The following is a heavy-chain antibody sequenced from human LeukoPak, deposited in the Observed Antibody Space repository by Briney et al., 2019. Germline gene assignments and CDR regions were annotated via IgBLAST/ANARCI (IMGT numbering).Heavy chain of an antibody. J-gene: IGHJ3*02. CDR2: INWNGGST. D-gene: IGHD3-22*01. CDR1: GFTFDDYG. V-gene: IGHV3-20*04. CDR3: ARGLTYYYDSSGYSPGAFDI. Sequence: PGGSLRLSCAASGFTFDDYGMSWVRQAPGKGLEWVSGINWNGGSTGYADSVKGRFTISRDNAKNSLYLQMNSLRAEDTALYYCARGLTYYYDSSGYSPGAFDIWGQGTVVTVSS.